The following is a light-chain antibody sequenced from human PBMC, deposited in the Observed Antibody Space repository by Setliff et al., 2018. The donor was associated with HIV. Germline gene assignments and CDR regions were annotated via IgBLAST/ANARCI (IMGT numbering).Light chain of an antibody. Sequence: QSALAQPASVSGSPGQSITISCTGTNSDVGGYNYVSWYQQYPGKAPKLMIYEVSNRPSGVSNRFSGSKSGGTASLTISGLQAEDEAEYYCSSYRSNNPYVFGTGTKSPS. J-gene: IGLJ1*01. CDR1: NSDVGGYNY. CDR3: SSYRSNNPYV. CDR2: EVS. V-gene: IGLV2-14*01.